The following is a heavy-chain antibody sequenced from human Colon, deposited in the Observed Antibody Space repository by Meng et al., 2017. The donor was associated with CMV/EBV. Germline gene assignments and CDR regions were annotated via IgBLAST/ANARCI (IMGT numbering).Heavy chain of an antibody. J-gene: IGHJ4*02. CDR3: ARNDYIDY. CDR1: GFTFSSCV. Sequence: QVQLVESGGGVVQPGRSLRLSCAGSGFTFSSCVMHWVRQAPGKGLEWVAVLSFDGSNEYYADSVKGRFTISRDNSKNTLYLQMNSLRAEDTAVYYCARNDYIDYWGQGTLVTVSS. V-gene: IGHV3-30-3*01. CDR2: LSFDGSNE.